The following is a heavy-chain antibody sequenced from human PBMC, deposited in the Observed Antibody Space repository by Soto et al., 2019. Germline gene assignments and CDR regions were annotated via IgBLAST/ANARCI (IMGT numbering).Heavy chain of an antibody. Sequence: QVQLVESGGGVVQPGRSLRLSCAASGFTFSSYGMHWVRQAPGKGLEWVAVIWYDGSNKYYADSVKGRFTISRDNSKNTLYLQMNSLRAEDTAVYYCARDSAAVAYYYGMDVWGQGTTVTVSS. CDR3: ARDSAAVAYYYGMDV. D-gene: IGHD6-13*01. CDR1: GFTFSSYG. V-gene: IGHV3-33*01. J-gene: IGHJ6*02. CDR2: IWYDGSNK.